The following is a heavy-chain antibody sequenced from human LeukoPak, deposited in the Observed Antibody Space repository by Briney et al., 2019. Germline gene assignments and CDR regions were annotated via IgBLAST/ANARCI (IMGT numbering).Heavy chain of an antibody. CDR1: GFTFTNYW. D-gene: IGHD3-16*01. Sequence: GGSLRLSCAASGFTFTNYWMSWVRQAPGKGLEWVASINQDGSEKYYVDSVKGRFTVSRDNAKNSVYLQMNSLRTEDTAVYYCARDNDRKDDSWGQGTLVTVSS. CDR3: ARDNDRKDDS. V-gene: IGHV3-7*01. CDR2: INQDGSEK. J-gene: IGHJ5*02.